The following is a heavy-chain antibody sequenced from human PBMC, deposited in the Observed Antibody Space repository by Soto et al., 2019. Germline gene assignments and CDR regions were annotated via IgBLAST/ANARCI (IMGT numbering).Heavy chain of an antibody. V-gene: IGHV4-34*01. Sequence: QVQLQQWGAGLLKPSETLSLTCAVYGGSFSGYYWSWIRQPPGKGLEWIGEINHSGSTNYNPSLKSRVTISVDTSKNQFSLKLSSVTAADTAVYYCARGGPYGDYHRGYGMDVWGQGTTVTVSS. CDR3: ARGGPYGDYHRGYGMDV. CDR1: GGSFSGYY. D-gene: IGHD4-17*01. CDR2: INHSGST. J-gene: IGHJ6*02.